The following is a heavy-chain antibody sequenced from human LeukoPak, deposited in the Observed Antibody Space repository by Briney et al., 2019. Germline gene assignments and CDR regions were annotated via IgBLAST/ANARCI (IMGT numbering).Heavy chain of an antibody. V-gene: IGHV3-15*01. CDR3: AKDGLAVAGILDY. Sequence: GGSLRLSCAASGFTFSNAWMSWVRQAPGKGLEWVGRIKSKTDGGTTDYAAPVKGRFTISRDDSKNTLYLQMNSLRAEDTAVYYCAKDGLAVAGILDYWGQGTLVTVSS. D-gene: IGHD6-19*01. CDR1: GFTFSNAW. CDR2: IKSKTDGGTT. J-gene: IGHJ4*02.